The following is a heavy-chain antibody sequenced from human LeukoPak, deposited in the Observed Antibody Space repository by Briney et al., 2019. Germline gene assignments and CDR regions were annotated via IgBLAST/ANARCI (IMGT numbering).Heavy chain of an antibody. V-gene: IGHV4-4*07. D-gene: IGHD3-10*01. J-gene: IGHJ5*02. CDR2: IYTSGST. CDR3: ARDQGLFTMVRGTREGLNWFDP. Sequence: SETLPLTCTVSGGSISSYYWSWIRQPAGKGLEWIGRIYTSGSTNYNPSLKSRVTMSVDTSKNQFSLKLSSVTAADTAVYYCARDQGLFTMVRGTREGLNWFDPWGQGTLVTVSS. CDR1: GGSISSYY.